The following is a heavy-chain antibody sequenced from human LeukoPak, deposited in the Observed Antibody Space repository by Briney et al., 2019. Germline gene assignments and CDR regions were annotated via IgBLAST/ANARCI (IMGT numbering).Heavy chain of an antibody. CDR2: INHSGST. J-gene: IGHJ4*02. CDR3: ARGPYYARPRI. CDR1: GGSFSGYY. Sequence: SETLSLTCAVYGGSFSGYYWSWIRQPPGKGLEWIGEINHSGSTNYNPSLKSRVTISVDTSKNQFSLKLSSVTAADTAVYYCARGPYYARPRIWGQGTLVTVPS. D-gene: IGHD3-10*01. V-gene: IGHV4-34*01.